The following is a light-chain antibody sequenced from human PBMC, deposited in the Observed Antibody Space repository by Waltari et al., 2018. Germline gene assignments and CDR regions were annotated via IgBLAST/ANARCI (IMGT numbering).Light chain of an antibody. V-gene: IGKV3-20*01. CDR2: GAS. J-gene: IGKJ1*01. Sequence: EIVLTQSPGTLSLYPGERATLSFRASQSVSRSLAWYQQKPGQAPRLLIYGASSRATGVPDRFSGSGSGTDFSLTISRLEPEDFAVYYCQHYVRLPVSFGQGTKVEIK. CDR3: QHYVRLPVS. CDR1: QSVSRS.